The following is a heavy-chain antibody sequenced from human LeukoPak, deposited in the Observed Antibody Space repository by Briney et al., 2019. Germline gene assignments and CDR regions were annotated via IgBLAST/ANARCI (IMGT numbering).Heavy chain of an antibody. V-gene: IGHV1-46*01. D-gene: IGHD3-10*01. CDR2: INPSGGST. CDR1: GYTFTSYY. Sequence: GASVKVSCKASGYTFTSYYMHWVRQAPGQGLEWMGIINPSGGSTSCAQKFQGRVTMTRDTSTSTVYMELSSLRSEDTAVYYCARSLSMVRGVEDAFDIWGQGTMVTVSS. CDR3: ARSLSMVRGVEDAFDI. J-gene: IGHJ3*02.